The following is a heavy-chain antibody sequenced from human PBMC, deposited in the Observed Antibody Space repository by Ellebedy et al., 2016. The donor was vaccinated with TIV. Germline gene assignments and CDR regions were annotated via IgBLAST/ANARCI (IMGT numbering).Heavy chain of an antibody. Sequence: GESLKISCAASGFTFSSYSMNWVRQASGKGLEWVSSISSSSSYIYYADSVKGRFTISRDNAKNSLYLQMNSLRAEDTAVYYCARAHSSSWYYSYDYWGQGTLVTVSS. D-gene: IGHD6-13*01. CDR2: ISSSSSYI. CDR3: ARAHSSSWYYSYDY. J-gene: IGHJ4*02. CDR1: GFTFSSYS. V-gene: IGHV3-21*01.